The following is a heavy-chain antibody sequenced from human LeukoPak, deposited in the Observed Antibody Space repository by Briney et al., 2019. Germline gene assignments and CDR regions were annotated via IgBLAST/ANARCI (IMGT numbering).Heavy chain of an antibody. V-gene: IGHV3-23*01. CDR2: ISVGGGST. CDR1: GFTLSSYA. CDR3: AKDRARIVGATTDY. D-gene: IGHD1-26*01. J-gene: IGHJ4*02. Sequence: PGGSLRLSCAASGFTLSSYAMSWVRQAPGKGLEWVSSISVGGGSTYYADSVKGRFTISRDDSKNTLYLQMNSLRAEDTAVYYCAKDRARIVGATTDYWGQGTLVTVSS.